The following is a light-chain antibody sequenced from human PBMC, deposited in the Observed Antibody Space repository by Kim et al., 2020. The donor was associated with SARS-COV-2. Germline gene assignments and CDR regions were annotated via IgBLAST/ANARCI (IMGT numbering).Light chain of an antibody. CDR3: AAWDDSLSGYV. CDR1: SSNIGGNY. CDR2: RNN. J-gene: IGLJ1*01. Sequence: ELTQPPSASGTPGQRVTISCSGSSSNIGGNYVHWYQQLPGMAPKLLIYRNNQRPSGVPDRFSGSKSGTSASLAISGLRSEDEADYYCAAWDDSLSGYVFGTGTKVTVL. V-gene: IGLV1-47*01.